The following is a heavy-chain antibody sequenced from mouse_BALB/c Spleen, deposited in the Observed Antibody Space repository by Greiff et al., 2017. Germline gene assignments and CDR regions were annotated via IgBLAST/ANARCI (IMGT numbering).Heavy chain of an antibody. CDR3: AREAFDN. J-gene: IGHJ2*01. CDR2: ISDGGSYT. Sequence: DVKLVESGGGLVKPGGSLKLSCAASGFTFSDYYMYWVRQTPEKRLEWVATISDGGSYTYYPDSVKGRFTISRDNAKNNLYLQMSSLKSEDTAMYYCAREAFDNWGQGTTLTVSS. CDR1: GFTFSDYY. V-gene: IGHV5-4*02.